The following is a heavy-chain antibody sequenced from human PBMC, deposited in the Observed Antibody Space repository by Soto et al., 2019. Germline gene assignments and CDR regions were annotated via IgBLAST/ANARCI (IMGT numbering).Heavy chain of an antibody. CDR2: ISGSGGST. V-gene: IGHV3-23*01. CDR3: AKDLFWTYYDFWSGYSDGFDI. Sequence: EVQLLESGGGLVQPGGSLRLSCADSGFTFSSYAMSWVRQAPGKGLEWVSAISGSGGSTYYADSVKGRFTISRDNSKNTLYLQMNSLRAEDTAVYYCAKDLFWTYYDFWSGYSDGFDIWGQGIMVTVSS. CDR1: GFTFSSYA. J-gene: IGHJ3*02. D-gene: IGHD3-3*01.